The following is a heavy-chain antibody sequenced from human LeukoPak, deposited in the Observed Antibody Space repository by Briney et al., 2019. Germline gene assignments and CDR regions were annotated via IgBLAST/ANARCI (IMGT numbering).Heavy chain of an antibody. CDR1: GYTFTGYY. V-gene: IGHV1-2*02. D-gene: IGHD6-13*01. CDR3: ARGGIAAAGTKINYYYYMDV. J-gene: IGHJ6*03. Sequence: GASVKVSCKASGYTFTGYYMHWVRQAPGQGLEWMGWINPNSGGTNYAQKFQGRVTMTRDTSISTAYMELSRLRSDDTAVYYCARGGIAAAGTKINYYYYMDVWGKGATVTVSS. CDR2: INPNSGGT.